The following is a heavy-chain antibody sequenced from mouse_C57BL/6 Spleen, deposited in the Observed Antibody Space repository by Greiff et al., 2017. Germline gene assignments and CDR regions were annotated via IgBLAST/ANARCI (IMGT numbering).Heavy chain of an antibody. CDR1: GFTFTDYY. V-gene: IGHV7-3*01. Sequence: EVMLVESGGGLVQPGGSLSLSCAASGFTFTDYYMSWVRQPPGKALEWLGFIRNKANGYTTEYSASVKGRFTISRDNSQSILYLQMNALRAEDSATYYCARSSDGYPWFAYWGQGTLVTVSA. CDR3: ARSSDGYPWFAY. D-gene: IGHD2-3*01. J-gene: IGHJ3*01. CDR2: IRNKANGYTT.